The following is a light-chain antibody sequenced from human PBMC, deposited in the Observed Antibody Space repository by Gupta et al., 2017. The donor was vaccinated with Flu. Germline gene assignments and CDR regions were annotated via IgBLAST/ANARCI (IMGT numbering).Light chain of an antibody. CDR1: ELGDEY. CDR2: KDA. CDR3: QASAYRIVV. J-gene: IGLJ2*01. Sequence: ELTQPPSVSVSPGQTASITCSGPELGDEYGCWYQQKPGQSPLLLIYKDANRASGTPDPFSGSTSATTATLXIXGTQARXDDDYYCQASAYRIVVFGGGTKLTVL. V-gene: IGLV3-1*01.